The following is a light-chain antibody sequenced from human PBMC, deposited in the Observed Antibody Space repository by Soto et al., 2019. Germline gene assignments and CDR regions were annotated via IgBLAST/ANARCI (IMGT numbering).Light chain of an antibody. CDR2: EVS. J-gene: IGLJ1*01. Sequence: QSVLTQPASVSGSPGQSITISCTGTSSDVGSYNLVSRYQQHPGKAPKLMIYEVSKRPSGVSNRFSGSKSGNTASLTISGLQAEDEADYYCCSNAGSSTYVFGTGTKVPVL. CDR1: SSDVGSYNL. V-gene: IGLV2-23*02. CDR3: CSNAGSSTYV.